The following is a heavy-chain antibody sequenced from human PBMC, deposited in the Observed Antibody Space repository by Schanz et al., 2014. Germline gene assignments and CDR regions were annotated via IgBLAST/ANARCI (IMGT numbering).Heavy chain of an antibody. J-gene: IGHJ4*02. V-gene: IGHV3-23*04. D-gene: IGHD2-21*01. CDR3: AKGQLLSYYFDY. CDR1: GFTFSTYA. Sequence: EVQLVESGGGLVQPGGSLRLSCAASGFTFSTYAMTWVRQAPGKGLEWVSSISIRGGNTYYTDSVKGRFTISRDNSKNTLDLQMSSLRADDTAVYYCAKGQLLSYYFDYWGQGTLVTVSS. CDR2: ISIRGGNT.